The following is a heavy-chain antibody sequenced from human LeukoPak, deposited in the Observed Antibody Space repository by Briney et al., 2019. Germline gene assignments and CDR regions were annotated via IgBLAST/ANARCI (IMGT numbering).Heavy chain of an antibody. CDR2: VYYSGTT. CDR1: GGSFNGYY. J-gene: IGHJ4*02. V-gene: IGHV4-34*01. CDR3: ARGTLYRGWSYYLDF. D-gene: IGHD6-19*01. Sequence: SETLSLTCAVYGGSFNGYYWGWIRQPPGKALEWIGSVYYSGTTSYNPSLKSRVTISVDMSKNHFSLRLRSVTAADTAMYYCARGTLYRGWSYYLDFWGQGSQVTVSS.